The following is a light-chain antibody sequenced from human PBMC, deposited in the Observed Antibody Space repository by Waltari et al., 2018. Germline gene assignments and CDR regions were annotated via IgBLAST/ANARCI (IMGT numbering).Light chain of an antibody. V-gene: IGLV6-57*02. CDR2: EDN. CDR3: QSYDSSNQV. CDR1: SARLASNY. J-gene: IGLJ2*01. Sequence: NLILTQRHSVSESPGTTVTIFSTDGSARLASNYVPWYQQRPGSAPTTVIYEDNQRPSGVPDRFSGSIDSSTNSASLSISGLKTEDEADYYCQSYDSSNQVFGGGTKLTVL.